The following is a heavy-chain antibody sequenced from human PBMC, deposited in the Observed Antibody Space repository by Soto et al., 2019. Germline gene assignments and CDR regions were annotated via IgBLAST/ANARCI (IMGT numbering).Heavy chain of an antibody. D-gene: IGHD4-17*01. Sequence: SQTLSLTCVISGDSVSSNSAAWNWIRQSPSRGLEWLGRTYYRSKWYNDYTVSVKSRITINPDTSKNQFSLQLNSVTPEDTVVYYCARDLFYGDYVKFDYWGQGTLVTVSS. CDR1: GDSVSSNSAA. J-gene: IGHJ4*02. V-gene: IGHV6-1*01. CDR3: ARDLFYGDYVKFDY. CDR2: TYYRSKWYN.